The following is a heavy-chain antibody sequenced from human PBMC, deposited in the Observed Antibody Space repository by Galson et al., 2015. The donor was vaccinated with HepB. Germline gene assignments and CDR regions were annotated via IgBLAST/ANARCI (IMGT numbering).Heavy chain of an antibody. CDR2: IYSGGST. CDR1: GFTVSSNY. Sequence: SLRLSCAASGFTVSSNYMSWVRQAPGKGLEWVSVIYSGGSTYYADSVKGRFTISRDNSKNTLYLQMNSLRAEDTAVYYCAGEIVATEKLGRMDVWGQGTTVTVSS. J-gene: IGHJ6*02. V-gene: IGHV3-66*01. CDR3: AGEIVATEKLGRMDV. D-gene: IGHD5-12*01.